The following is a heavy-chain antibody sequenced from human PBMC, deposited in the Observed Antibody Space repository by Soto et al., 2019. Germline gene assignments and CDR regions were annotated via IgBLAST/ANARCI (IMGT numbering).Heavy chain of an antibody. D-gene: IGHD4-4*01. Sequence: CESLKISWQTSGSSFATYWIAWVRQMPGKGLEWMGVVYPGDSETKYRPSFQGHVTISADRSSSTAFLQWSSLKASETAVYYCARGRNWNYSMNWLYTWGQGTLVTVSS. V-gene: IGHV5-51*01. CDR1: GSSFATYW. CDR2: VYPGDSET. CDR3: ARGRNWNYSMNWLYT. J-gene: IGHJ5*02.